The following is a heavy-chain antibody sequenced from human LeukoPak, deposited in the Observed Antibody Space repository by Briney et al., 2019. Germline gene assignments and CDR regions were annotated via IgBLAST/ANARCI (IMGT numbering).Heavy chain of an antibody. V-gene: IGHV3-9*01. CDR2: ISWSSADI. Sequence: GRSLRLSCAASGFTFDDYAMHRVRQAPGKGLEWVSSISWSSADIGYADSVKGRFTISRDNAKNSLYLQMNSLRAQDTAFYYCAKSAVPVAATRLFDYWGQGTLVTVSA. CDR3: AKSAVPVAATRLFDY. D-gene: IGHD2-15*01. CDR1: GFTFDDYA. J-gene: IGHJ4*02.